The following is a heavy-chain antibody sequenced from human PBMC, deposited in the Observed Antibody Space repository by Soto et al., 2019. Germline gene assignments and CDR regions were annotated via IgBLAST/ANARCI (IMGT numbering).Heavy chain of an antibody. CDR3: ARGYCGGDCYSYDWFDP. V-gene: IGHV4-59*01. CDR1: GGSISGYY. CDR2: IYYSGST. D-gene: IGHD2-21*02. Sequence: QVQLQESGLGLVKPSVTLCLTCTVSGGSISGYYWSWIRLPPGKGLEWIGYIYYSGSTKYNPSLKSRVAISVDTYKNQFSLKLSSVTAADTAVYYCARGYCGGDCYSYDWFDPWGQGTLVTVSS. J-gene: IGHJ5*02.